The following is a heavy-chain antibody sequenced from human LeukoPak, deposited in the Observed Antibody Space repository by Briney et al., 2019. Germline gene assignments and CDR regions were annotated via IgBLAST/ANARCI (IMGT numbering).Heavy chain of an antibody. Sequence: GGSLRLSCAASGFTFSSYWMHWVRQAPGKGLVRVSRINSDGSSTSYADSVKGRFTISRDNAKNTLYLQMNSLRAEDTAVYYCARAGSYYFDYWGQGTLVTVSS. CDR3: ARAGSYYFDY. D-gene: IGHD3-10*01. CDR1: GFTFSSYW. V-gene: IGHV3-74*01. J-gene: IGHJ4*02. CDR2: INSDGSST.